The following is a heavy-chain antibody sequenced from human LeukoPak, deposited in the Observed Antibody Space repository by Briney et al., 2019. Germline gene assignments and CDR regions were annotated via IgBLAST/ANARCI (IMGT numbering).Heavy chain of an antibody. CDR1: GFTFDDYA. Sequence: PGGSLRLSCAASGFTFDDYAMHGVRQAPGKGLEWVSGISWNSGSIGYADSVRGRFTISRDNAKNSLYLQMNSLRADDAAVYYCAREPTSMGCDSWGQGTLVTVSS. CDR3: AREPTSMGCDS. J-gene: IGHJ4*02. D-gene: IGHD5-18*01. CDR2: ISWNSGSI. V-gene: IGHV3-9*01.